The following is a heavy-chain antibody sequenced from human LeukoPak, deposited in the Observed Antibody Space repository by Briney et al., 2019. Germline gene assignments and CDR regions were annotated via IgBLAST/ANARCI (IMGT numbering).Heavy chain of an antibody. V-gene: IGHV5-51*01. J-gene: IGHJ3*02. Sequence: GESLKISCKGSGYSFTSYWIGLVRQMPGKGLEWMGIIYPGDSDTRYSPSFQGQVTISADKSISTAYLQWSSLKASDTAMYYCARQNSGSYAGYAFDIWGQGTMVTVSS. CDR1: GYSFTSYW. CDR3: ARQNSGSYAGYAFDI. CDR2: IYPGDSDT. D-gene: IGHD1-26*01.